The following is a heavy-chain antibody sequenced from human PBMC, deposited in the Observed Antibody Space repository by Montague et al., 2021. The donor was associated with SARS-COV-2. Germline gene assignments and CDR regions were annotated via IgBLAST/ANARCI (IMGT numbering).Heavy chain of an antibody. J-gene: IGHJ3*01. CDR1: GVSVNNYY. V-gene: IGHV4-59*02. CDR3: VRDFYDTSDYFQGTFDV. CDR2: IYYTGST. D-gene: IGHD3-22*01. Sequence: SETLSLTCSVSGVSVNNYYWAWIRQTPEKGLEWIGYIYYTGSTNYNPPLRNRIAISIDTSANQFSPKLRSVTPADTAVYYCVRDFYDTSDYFQGTFDVWGHGTVVSVSS.